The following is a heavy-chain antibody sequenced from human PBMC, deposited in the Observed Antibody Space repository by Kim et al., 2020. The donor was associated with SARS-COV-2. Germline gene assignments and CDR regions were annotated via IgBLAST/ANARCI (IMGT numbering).Heavy chain of an antibody. CDR3: AKYGGWYASHYYYYYMDV. Sequence: GVSLRLSCAASGFTFSSYAMSWVRQAPGKGLEWVSAISGSGGSTYYADSVKGRFTISRDNSKNTLYLQMNSLRAEDTAVYYCAKYGGWYASHYYYYYMDVWGKGTTVTVSS. J-gene: IGHJ6*03. CDR2: ISGSGGST. V-gene: IGHV3-23*01. CDR1: GFTFSSYA. D-gene: IGHD6-19*01.